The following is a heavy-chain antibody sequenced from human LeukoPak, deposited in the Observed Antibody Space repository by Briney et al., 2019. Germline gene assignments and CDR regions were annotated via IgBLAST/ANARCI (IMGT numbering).Heavy chain of an antibody. Sequence: PGGSLRLSCAASGFTFSSWAMSWVRQAPGKGLELVSAVSPSGDTTYYADSVKGRFTISRDNSKNTLYLQMSSLRADDTAVYYCAKEGCTRCTPFVDYWGQGILVTVSS. CDR2: VSPSGDTT. V-gene: IGHV3-23*01. CDR3: AKEGCTRCTPFVDY. D-gene: IGHD2-2*01. J-gene: IGHJ4*02. CDR1: GFTFSSWA.